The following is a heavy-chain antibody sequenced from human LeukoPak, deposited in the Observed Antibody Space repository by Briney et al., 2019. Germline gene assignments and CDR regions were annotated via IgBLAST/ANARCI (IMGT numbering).Heavy chain of an antibody. Sequence: RASVKVSCKASGYTFTSYAMHWVRQAPGQRLEWMGWINAGNGNTKYSQKFQGRVTITRDTSASTAYMELSSLRSEDTAVYYCARDPLRYFDIVTLSYGMDVWGKGTTVTVSS. CDR1: GYTFTSYA. V-gene: IGHV1-3*01. D-gene: IGHD3-9*01. CDR3: ARDPLRYFDIVTLSYGMDV. J-gene: IGHJ6*04. CDR2: INAGNGNT.